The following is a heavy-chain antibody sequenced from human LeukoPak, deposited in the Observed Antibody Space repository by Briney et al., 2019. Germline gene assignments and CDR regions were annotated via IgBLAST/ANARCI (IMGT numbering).Heavy chain of an antibody. Sequence: ASVKVSCKASGYTFTSYDINWVRQATGQGLERMGWMNPNSGNTGYAQKFQGRVTMTRNTSISTAYMELSSLRSEDTAVYYCARGASYYDYVWGSYRHHEIDYWGQGTLVTVSS. CDR1: GYTFTSYD. J-gene: IGHJ4*02. CDR2: MNPNSGNT. V-gene: IGHV1-8*01. CDR3: ARGASYYDYVWGSYRHHEIDY. D-gene: IGHD3-16*02.